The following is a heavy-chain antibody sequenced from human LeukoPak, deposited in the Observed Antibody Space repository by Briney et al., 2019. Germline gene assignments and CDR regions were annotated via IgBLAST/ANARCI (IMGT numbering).Heavy chain of an antibody. V-gene: IGHV3-23*01. CDR2: DSGSGGST. CDR3: ARDSSGYGSFDY. J-gene: IGHJ4*02. CDR1: EFTFSSFA. D-gene: IGHD3-22*01. Sequence: GGSLRLSCAASEFTFSSFAMSWVRQAPGKGLEWVSRDSGSGGSTYYADSVKGRFSISRDNSKNTLYLQMNSLRAEDTAVYYCARDSSGYGSFDYWGRGTLVTVSS.